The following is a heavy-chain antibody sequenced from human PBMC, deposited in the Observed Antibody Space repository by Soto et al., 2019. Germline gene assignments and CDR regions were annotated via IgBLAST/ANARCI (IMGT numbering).Heavy chain of an antibody. CDR3: ARGGRQWLVTSDFNY. CDR1: GFTFSDYA. Sequence: AQLVESGGGVVQPGRSLRLSCAASGFTFSDYAMHWVRQAPGKGLEWVAVVSHDGINTHYADSVKGRFTISRDSSKNTVSMEMTSLRAEDTAVYYCARGGRQWLVTSDFNYWGQGALVTVSS. J-gene: IGHJ4*02. V-gene: IGHV3-30*03. D-gene: IGHD6-19*01. CDR2: VSHDGINT.